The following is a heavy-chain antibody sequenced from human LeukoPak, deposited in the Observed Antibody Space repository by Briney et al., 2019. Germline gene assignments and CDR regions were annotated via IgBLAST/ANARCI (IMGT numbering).Heavy chain of an antibody. V-gene: IGHV1-2*02. Sequence: GASVKVPCKASGYTFTGYYMHWVRQAPGQGLEWMGWINPNSGGTNYTQKFRGRVTMTRDTSISTAYMELSRLRSDDTAVYYCARVHVLRFLEWLFPFDYWGQGTLVTVSS. CDR3: ARVHVLRFLEWLFPFDY. D-gene: IGHD3-3*01. J-gene: IGHJ4*02. CDR2: INPNSGGT. CDR1: GYTFTGYY.